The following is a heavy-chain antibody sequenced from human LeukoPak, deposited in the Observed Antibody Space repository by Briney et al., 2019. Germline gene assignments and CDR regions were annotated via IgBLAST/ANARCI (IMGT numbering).Heavy chain of an antibody. CDR1: GFTSSSYW. J-gene: IGHJ3*02. Sequence: GGSLRLSCAASGFTSSSYWMHWVRQAPGKGLVWVSRIDSDGISATYADSVKGRFTISRDNAKNTLYLQMNSLRAEDTAVYYCARVWTGVLFAARAFDIWGQGTVVTVSS. V-gene: IGHV3-74*01. D-gene: IGHD3-16*01. CDR3: ARVWTGVLFAARAFDI. CDR2: IDSDGISA.